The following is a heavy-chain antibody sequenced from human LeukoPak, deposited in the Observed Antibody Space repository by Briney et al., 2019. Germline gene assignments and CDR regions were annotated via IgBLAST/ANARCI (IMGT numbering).Heavy chain of an antibody. V-gene: IGHV1-18*01. CDR1: GYTFTSYG. Sequence: ASVKVSCKASGYTFTSYGISWARQAPGQGLEWMGWISAYNGNTNYAQKLQGRVTMTTDTSTSTAYMELRSLRSDDTAVYYCARWEVPYYDILTGYGAWDYWGQGTLVTVSS. CDR3: ARWEVPYYDILTGYGAWDY. D-gene: IGHD3-9*01. J-gene: IGHJ4*02. CDR2: ISAYNGNT.